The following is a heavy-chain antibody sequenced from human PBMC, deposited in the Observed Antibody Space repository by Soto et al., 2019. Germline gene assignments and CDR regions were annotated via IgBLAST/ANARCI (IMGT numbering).Heavy chain of an antibody. D-gene: IGHD6-13*01. Sequence: EVPLLESGGGLVQPGGSLSLSCAASGFTFSSYAMSWVRQAPGKWLEWVSAISGSGGSTYYADYVKGRFTISRDNSKNTLYLQMNSLRAEDTAVYYCAKAQHQLVPRNFFDYWGQGTLVTVSS. CDR2: ISGSGGST. CDR3: AKAQHQLVPRNFFDY. V-gene: IGHV3-23*01. CDR1: GFTFSSYA. J-gene: IGHJ4*02.